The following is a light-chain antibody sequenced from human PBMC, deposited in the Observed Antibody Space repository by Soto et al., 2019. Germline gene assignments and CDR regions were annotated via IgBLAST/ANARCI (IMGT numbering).Light chain of an antibody. Sequence: EIVLTQSPATLSLSPGERATLSCRASQSVSSYLAWYQQKPGQAPRLLIYDASNRATGIPARFSGSGSGTDITLTISSLEPEDFAVYYCQQRSIFGPGTKVDIK. CDR3: QQRSI. CDR2: DAS. V-gene: IGKV3-11*01. J-gene: IGKJ3*01. CDR1: QSVSSY.